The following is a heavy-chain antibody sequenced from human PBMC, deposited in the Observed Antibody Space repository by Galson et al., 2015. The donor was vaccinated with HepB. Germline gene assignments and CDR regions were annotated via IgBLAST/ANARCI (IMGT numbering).Heavy chain of an antibody. Sequence: SLRLSCAASGFTFSSYWMHWVRQAPGKGLVWVSRINSDGSSTSYADSVKGRFTISRDNAKNTLYLQMNSLRAEDTAVYYCARGGPLEVYYYYYYGMDVWGQGTTVTVSS. CDR2: INSDGSST. CDR1: GFTFSSYW. CDR3: ARGGPLEVYYYYYYGMDV. J-gene: IGHJ6*02. D-gene: IGHD1-14*01. V-gene: IGHV3-74*01.